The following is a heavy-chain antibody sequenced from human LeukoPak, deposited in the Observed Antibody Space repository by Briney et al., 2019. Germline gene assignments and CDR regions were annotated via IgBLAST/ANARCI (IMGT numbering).Heavy chain of an antibody. J-gene: IGHJ5*02. CDR1: GFTFSSYS. D-gene: IGHD5-12*01. V-gene: IGHV3-21*01. CDR2: ISSSSSYI. Sequence: KPGGSLRLSCAASGFTFSSYSMNWVRQAPGKGLEWVSSISSSSSYIYYADSVKSLFTISRDNAKNSLYLQMNSLRAEDTAVYYCARNPIYSGYDRAIDPWGQGTLVTVSS. CDR3: ARNPIYSGYDRAIDP.